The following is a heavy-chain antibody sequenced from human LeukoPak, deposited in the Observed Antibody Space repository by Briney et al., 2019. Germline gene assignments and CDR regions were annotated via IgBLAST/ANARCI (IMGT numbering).Heavy chain of an antibody. Sequence: GESLKISCKGSGYSFTSYWISWVRQMPGKGLEWMGRIDPSDSYTNYSPSFQGHVTTSADKSISTAYLQWSSLKASDTAMYYCARHGRLNCSGGSCYVYWGQGTLVTVSS. V-gene: IGHV5-10-1*01. D-gene: IGHD2-15*01. J-gene: IGHJ4*02. CDR1: GYSFTSYW. CDR2: IDPSDSYT. CDR3: ARHGRLNCSGGSCYVY.